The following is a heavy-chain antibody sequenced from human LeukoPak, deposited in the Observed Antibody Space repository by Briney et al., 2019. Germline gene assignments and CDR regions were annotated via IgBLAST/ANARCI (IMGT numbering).Heavy chain of an antibody. CDR1: GFTFSSYA. D-gene: IGHD3-16*01. J-gene: IGHJ3*02. V-gene: IGHV3-23*01. CDR2: ITGSGDST. CDR3: AKIEGGDAFDI. Sequence: GGSLRLSCAASGFTFSSYAMSWVRQAPGEGLEWVSGITGSGDSTNYADSVKGRFTISRDNSKNTLYLQMNSLRAEDTAVYYCAKIEGGDAFDIWGQGTMVTVSS.